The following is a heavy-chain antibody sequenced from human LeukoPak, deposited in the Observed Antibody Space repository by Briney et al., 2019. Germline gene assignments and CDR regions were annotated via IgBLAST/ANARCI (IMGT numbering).Heavy chain of an antibody. CDR1: GGSIRSYY. D-gene: IGHD5-18*01. CDR3: AKDSASRYGSSDY. Sequence: PSETLSLTCTVSGGSIRSYYWAWIRQPPGKGLEWIGSIYHSESTYYNPSLKSRVTISLDTSKNQFSLRLSSLTAADTAVYYCAKDSASRYGSSDYWGQGTLVTVSS. CDR2: IYHSEST. V-gene: IGHV4-39*07. J-gene: IGHJ4*02.